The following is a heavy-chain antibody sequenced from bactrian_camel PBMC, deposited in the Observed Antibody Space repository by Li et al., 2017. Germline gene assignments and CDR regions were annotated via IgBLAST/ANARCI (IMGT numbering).Heavy chain of an antibody. Sequence: HVQLVESGGGSVQAGGSLRLSCSTSAFGYSNNCLAWFRQAPGREREAVAATHTGGGRTFYADAVKGRFTISKDNAKNTLYLQMDSLKPEDTAMYNCVARCWSKLEDILVDVDFGYWGQGTQVTVS. CDR2: THTGGGRT. D-gene: IGHD8*01. CDR1: AFGYSNNC. V-gene: IGHV3S1*01. CDR3: VARCWSKLEDILVDVDFGY. J-gene: IGHJ6*01.